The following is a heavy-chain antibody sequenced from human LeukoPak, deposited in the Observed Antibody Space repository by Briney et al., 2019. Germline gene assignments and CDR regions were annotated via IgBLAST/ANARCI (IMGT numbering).Heavy chain of an antibody. CDR1: GFILSSYA. CDR3: ARDRRYCTNGVCYTDDYFDY. J-gene: IGHJ4*02. CDR2: IWYDGSNK. V-gene: IGHV3-33*08. Sequence: PGGSLRLSCTSSGFILSSYAMSWVRQAPGKGLEWVAVIWYDGSNKYYANSVKGRFTISRDNSKNTLYLQMNSLRAEDTAVYYCARDRRYCTNGVCYTDDYFDYWGQGTLVTVSS. D-gene: IGHD2-8*01.